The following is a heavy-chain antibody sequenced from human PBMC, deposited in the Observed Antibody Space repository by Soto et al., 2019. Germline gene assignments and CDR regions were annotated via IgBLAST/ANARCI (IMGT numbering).Heavy chain of an antibody. CDR1: GGSISRGGYY. CDR2: IYYSGST. J-gene: IGHJ4*02. D-gene: IGHD5-12*01. V-gene: IGHV4-31*03. CDR3: ARVVGYSGYERDY. Sequence: QVQLQESGPGLVKPSQTLSLTCTVSGGSISRGGYYWSWIRQHPGKALEWIGYIYYSGSTYYNPSLKSRVTISVDTSKNQFSLKLSSVTAADTAVYYCARVVGYSGYERDYWGQGTLVTVSS.